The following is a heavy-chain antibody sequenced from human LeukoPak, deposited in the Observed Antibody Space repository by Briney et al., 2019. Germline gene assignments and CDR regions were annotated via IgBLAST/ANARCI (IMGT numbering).Heavy chain of an antibody. V-gene: IGHV3-7*03. J-gene: IGHJ5*02. CDR3: AKDAQLRSRWFDP. CDR1: GFIFKDYW. Sequence: GGSLRLSCAASGFIFKDYWMIWVRQAPGKGLEWVANIKQDGSEKYYVDSARGRFTISRDNAKNSVYLQMDTLRVEDTAMYYCAKDAQLRSRWFDPWGQGTLVTVSS. CDR2: IKQDGSEK. D-gene: IGHD2/OR15-2a*01.